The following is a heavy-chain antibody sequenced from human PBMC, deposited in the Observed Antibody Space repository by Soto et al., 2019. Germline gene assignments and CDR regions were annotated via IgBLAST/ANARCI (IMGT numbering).Heavy chain of an antibody. V-gene: IGHV1-3*01. Sequence: ASVKVSCKASGYTFTSYAMHWVRQAPGQRLEWMGWINAGNGSTKYSQKFQGRVTITRDTSASTAYMELSSLRSEDTAVYYCARDVAAPRVNWFDPWGQGTLVTVSS. CDR1: GYTFTSYA. CDR3: ARDVAAPRVNWFDP. J-gene: IGHJ5*02. D-gene: IGHD6-6*01. CDR2: INAGNGST.